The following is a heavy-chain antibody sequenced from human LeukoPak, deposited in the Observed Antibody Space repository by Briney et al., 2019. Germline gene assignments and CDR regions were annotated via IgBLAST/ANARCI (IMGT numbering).Heavy chain of an antibody. CDR3: ARDKVQLERRYAFDI. Sequence: PGGSLRLSCAASGFTFSSYSMNWVCQAPGKGLEWVSYISSSSSTIYYADSVKGRFTISRDNAKNSLYLQMNSLRAEDTAVYYCARDKVQLERRYAFDIWGQGTMVTVSS. CDR2: ISSSSSTI. D-gene: IGHD1-1*01. CDR1: GFTFSSYS. J-gene: IGHJ3*02. V-gene: IGHV3-48*01.